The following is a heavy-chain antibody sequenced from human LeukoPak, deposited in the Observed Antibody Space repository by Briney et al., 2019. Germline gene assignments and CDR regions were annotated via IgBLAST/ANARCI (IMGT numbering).Heavy chain of an antibody. D-gene: IGHD6-13*01. CDR3: AKDSSSWDYYFDY. V-gene: IGHV3-30*18. CDR1: GFTFRSYG. Sequence: GGSLRLSCAASGFTFRSYGIHWVRQAPGKGLEWVAVMSYDGTNEYYADSLKGRFTISRDNSKNSLYLQMNSLRAEDTAVYYCAKDSSSWDYYFDYWGQGTLVTVSS. CDR2: MSYDGTNE. J-gene: IGHJ4*02.